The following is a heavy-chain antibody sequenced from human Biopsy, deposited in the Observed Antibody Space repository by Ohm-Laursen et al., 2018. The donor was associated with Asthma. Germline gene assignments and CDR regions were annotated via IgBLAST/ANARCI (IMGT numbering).Heavy chain of an antibody. CDR1: GGSISSRPSY. Sequence: TLSLTWTFSGGSISSRPSYWGWLRQPPGKGLEWIAIFSASGTSYFNASLKSRVTTSVDMSRNQLSLRLTSVTAPDTGVYFCSGPGPPNYPFDSGGQGPLVIVPS. D-gene: IGHD3-9*01. CDR2: FSASGTS. J-gene: IGHJ1*01. V-gene: IGHV4-39*01. CDR3: SGPGPPNYPFDS.